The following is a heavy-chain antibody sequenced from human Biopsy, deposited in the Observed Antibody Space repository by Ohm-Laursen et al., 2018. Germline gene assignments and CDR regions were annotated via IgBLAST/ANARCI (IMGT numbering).Heavy chain of an antibody. CDR3: AADINVWNVNY. D-gene: IGHD1-1*01. CDR1: GYTLNELS. CDR2: FAPENGKT. J-gene: IGHJ4*02. Sequence: SSVKVSCKVSGYTLNELSMHWVRQVPGKGLEWMGGFAPENGKTVYAQNFQARVSLTEGTSTDTAYMELSSLRSEDTAVYYCAADINVWNVNYWGQGTQVTVSS. V-gene: IGHV1-24*01.